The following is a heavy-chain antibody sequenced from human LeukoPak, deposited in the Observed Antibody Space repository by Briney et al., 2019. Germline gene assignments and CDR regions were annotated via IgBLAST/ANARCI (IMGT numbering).Heavy chain of an antibody. V-gene: IGHV3-64*02. J-gene: IGHJ6*02. Sequence: GGSLRVSCAASGFTFSSYAMHWVRQAPGKGLEYVSAISSYGDSTYYADSVKGRFTISRDNSKKTLYLEMGSLRAEDMAVYYCARGNRGNYYYGMDVWGQGTAVTVSS. CDR3: ARGNRGNYYYGMDV. CDR1: GFTFSSYA. CDR2: ISSYGDST.